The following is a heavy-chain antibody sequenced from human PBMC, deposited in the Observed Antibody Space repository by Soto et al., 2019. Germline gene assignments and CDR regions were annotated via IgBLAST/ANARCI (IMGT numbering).Heavy chain of an antibody. CDR1: GYSFTSYG. CDR3: AREPAAGDWFDP. CDR2: INTYNGNT. Sequence: QVQLVQSGAEVKKPGASVKVSCKASGYSFTSYGITWVRQAPGQGLEWMGWINTYNGNTNYAQKPQGRVTMTTDASTSTAYMELRSLRSDDTAVYYCAREPAAGDWFDPWGQGTLVTVSS. V-gene: IGHV1-18*01. D-gene: IGHD6-13*01. J-gene: IGHJ5*02.